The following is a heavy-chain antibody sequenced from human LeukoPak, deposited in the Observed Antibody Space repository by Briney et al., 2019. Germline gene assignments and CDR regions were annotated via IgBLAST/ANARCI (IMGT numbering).Heavy chain of an antibody. D-gene: IGHD3/OR15-3a*01. V-gene: IGHV4-39*01. CDR1: GGSISSSNYY. CDR3: ARQTGSGLFILP. Sequence: SETLSLTCTVSGGSISSSNYYWGWIRQPPGKGLEWIGSIYYSGSTYYSPSLKSRVSISVDTSKNHFSLRLTSVTAADTAVYYCARQTGSGLFILPGGQGTLVTVSS. J-gene: IGHJ4*02. CDR2: IYYSGST.